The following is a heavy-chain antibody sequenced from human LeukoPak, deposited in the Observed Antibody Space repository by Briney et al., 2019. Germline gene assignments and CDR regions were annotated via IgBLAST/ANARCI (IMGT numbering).Heavy chain of an antibody. J-gene: IGHJ3*02. CDR3: ARAPIVVVPAAIRDDAFDI. Sequence: SETLSLTCTVSDGSLSSYYWSWIRQPAGKGLEWIGRIYTSGSTSYNPSLKSRVTMSVDTSKKQFSLKLSSVTAADTTVYYCARAPIVVVPAAIRDDAFDIWGQGTMVTVSS. CDR2: IYTSGST. V-gene: IGHV4-4*07. CDR1: DGSLSSYY. D-gene: IGHD2-2*01.